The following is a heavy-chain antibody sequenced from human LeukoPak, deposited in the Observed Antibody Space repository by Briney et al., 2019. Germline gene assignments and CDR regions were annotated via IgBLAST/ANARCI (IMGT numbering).Heavy chain of an antibody. V-gene: IGHV3-48*01. CDR1: GFTFSSYS. CDR2: ISSSSSSI. Sequence: GESLRLSCAASGFTFSSYSMNWVRQAPGKGLEWVSYISSSSSSIYYAESVKGRFTISSDNAKNSLYLQMNSLRAEDSAVYYCARDPYGARSEPDYWGQGTLVTVSS. J-gene: IGHJ4*02. D-gene: IGHD4-17*01. CDR3: ARDPYGARSEPDY.